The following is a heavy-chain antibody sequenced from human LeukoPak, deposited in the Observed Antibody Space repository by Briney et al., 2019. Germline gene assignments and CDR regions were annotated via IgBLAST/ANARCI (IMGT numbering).Heavy chain of an antibody. J-gene: IGHJ6*02. D-gene: IGHD1-1*01. CDR3: ARTGTLGYYYYGLDV. CDR2: IYYTGST. V-gene: IGHV4-59*01. CDR1: GGSIDTYY. Sequence: SETLSLTCIISGGSIDTYYWTWIRQPPGKGLEWIGYIYYTGSTNYTPSLNSRVIISVDASRNQFSLDLSSVTAADTAVYYCARTGTLGYYYYGLDVWGQGTTVTVSS.